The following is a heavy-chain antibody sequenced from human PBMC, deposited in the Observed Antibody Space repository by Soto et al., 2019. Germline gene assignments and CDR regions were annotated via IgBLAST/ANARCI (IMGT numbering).Heavy chain of an antibody. CDR3: ARLSFLREYGMDV. J-gene: IGHJ6*02. CDR1: GYSFTSYW. D-gene: IGHD4-17*01. CDR2: IYPGDSNT. V-gene: IGHV5-51*01. Sequence: PGESLKISCKGSGYSFTSYWIGWVRQMPGKGLEWMGIIYPGDSNTRYSPYFQGQVTISADKSISTAYLQWSSLKATDTAMYYCARLSFLREYGMDVWGQGTTVTVSS.